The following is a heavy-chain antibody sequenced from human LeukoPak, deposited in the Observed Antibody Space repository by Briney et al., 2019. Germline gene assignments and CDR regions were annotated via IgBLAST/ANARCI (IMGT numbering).Heavy chain of an antibody. CDR3: ARLTSRSSGSSFDY. V-gene: IGHV4-39*07. CDR2: IYYGGST. CDR1: GGSISSSSYF. J-gene: IGHJ4*02. Sequence: PSETLSLTCTVSGGSISSSSYFWGWIRQPPGKGLEWIGSIYYGGSTNYNPSLKSRVTISVDTSKNQFSLKLSSVTAADTAVYYCARLTSRSSGSSFDYWGQGTLVTVSS. D-gene: IGHD4/OR15-4a*01.